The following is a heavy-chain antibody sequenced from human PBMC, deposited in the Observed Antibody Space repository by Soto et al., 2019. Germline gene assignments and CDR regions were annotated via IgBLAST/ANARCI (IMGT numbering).Heavy chain of an antibody. Sequence: PGESLKISCKASGYILTSYWITWVRKMLGKGLEWMGRIDPSDSYTNYSPSFQGHVTISADKSITTAYLHWTSLEASDTAMYYYSRHTGITIQAYWGEGTLVTVSS. CDR1: GYILTSYW. V-gene: IGHV5-10-1*01. CDR2: IDPSDSYT. J-gene: IGHJ4*02. CDR3: SRHTGITIQAY. D-gene: IGHD3-3*01.